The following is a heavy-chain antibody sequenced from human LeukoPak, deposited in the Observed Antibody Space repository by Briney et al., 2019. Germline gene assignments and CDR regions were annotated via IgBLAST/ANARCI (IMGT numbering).Heavy chain of an antibody. CDR2: INPNSGGT. J-gene: IGHJ4*02. D-gene: IGHD3-10*01. V-gene: IGHV1-2*02. CDR3: ARDYYGSGSHPYYFDY. Sequence: ASVKVSCKASGYTFTGYYMHWVRQAPGQGLEWMGWINPNSGGTNYAQKFQGRVTMTRDTSISTAYMELSSLRSEDTAVYYCARDYYGSGSHPYYFDYWGQGTLVTVSS. CDR1: GYTFTGYY.